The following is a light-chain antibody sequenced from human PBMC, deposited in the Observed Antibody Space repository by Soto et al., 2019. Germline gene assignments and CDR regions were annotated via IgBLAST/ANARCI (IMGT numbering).Light chain of an antibody. J-gene: IGKJ2*01. Sequence: EIQVTQPPSTLSACVGDRVTITCRASQSISSWLAWYQQKPGKAPKLLIYKASSLESGVPSRFSGSGSGTEFTLTISSLQPDDFATYYCQQYNSYPYTFGQGTKLEIK. CDR1: QSISSW. CDR2: KAS. V-gene: IGKV1-5*03. CDR3: QQYNSYPYT.